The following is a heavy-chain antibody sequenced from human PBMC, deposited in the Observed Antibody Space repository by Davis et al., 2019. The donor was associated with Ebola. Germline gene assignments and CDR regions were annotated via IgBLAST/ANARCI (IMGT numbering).Heavy chain of an antibody. CDR2: IYPDESII. D-gene: IGHD3-3*02. CDR3: ARQTHHFLSGPRTWFDP. J-gene: IGHJ5*02. V-gene: IGHV5-51*01. Sequence: GESLKISCKSSGNNLTTSWIAWVRQMPGKDLEWIGMIYPDESIIRYSPSFEGPVTISADTSISTAYLQWNSLKASDTAMYYCARQTHHFLSGPRTWFDPWGQGTLVTVSS. CDR1: GNNLTTSW.